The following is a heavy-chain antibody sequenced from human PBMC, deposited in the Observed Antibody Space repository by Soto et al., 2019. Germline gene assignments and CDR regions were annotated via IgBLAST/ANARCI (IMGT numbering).Heavy chain of an antibody. CDR2: IYYSGST. Sequence: SESLSLTCTVSGGSISSYYWRWIRQPPGKGLEWIGYIYYSGSTNYNPSLKSRVTISVDTSKNQFSLKLSSVTAADTAVYYCAREGSYYRMDVWGQGTTVTVAS. CDR3: AREGSYYRMDV. J-gene: IGHJ6*02. V-gene: IGHV4-59*01. D-gene: IGHD3-10*01. CDR1: GGSISSYY.